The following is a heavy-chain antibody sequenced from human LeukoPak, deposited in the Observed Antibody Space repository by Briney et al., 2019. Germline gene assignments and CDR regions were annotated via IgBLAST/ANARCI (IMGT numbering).Heavy chain of an antibody. CDR1: GGSISSYY. CDR2: IYYSGST. CDR3: ARDSAAARTDY. D-gene: IGHD6-13*01. V-gene: IGHV4-59*01. J-gene: IGHJ4*02. Sequence: PSETLSLTCTVSGGSISSYYWSWIRQPPGKGLEWIGYIYYSGSTNYNPSLKSRVTISVDTSKNQFSLKLSSVTAADTAVYYCARDSAAARTDYWGQGTLVTVSS.